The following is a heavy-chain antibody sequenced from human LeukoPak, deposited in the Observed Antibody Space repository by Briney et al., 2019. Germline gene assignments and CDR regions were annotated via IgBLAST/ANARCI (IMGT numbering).Heavy chain of an antibody. D-gene: IGHD3-22*01. CDR2: ISWNSGSI. CDR1: EFSVGSNY. V-gene: IGHV3-9*03. Sequence: GGSLRLSCAASEFSVGSNYMHWVRQAPGKGLEWVSGISWNSGSIGYADSVKGRFTISRDNAKNSLYLQMNSLRAEDMALYYCAKATHFYDSSGAGAFDIWGQGTMVTVSS. J-gene: IGHJ3*02. CDR3: AKATHFYDSSGAGAFDI.